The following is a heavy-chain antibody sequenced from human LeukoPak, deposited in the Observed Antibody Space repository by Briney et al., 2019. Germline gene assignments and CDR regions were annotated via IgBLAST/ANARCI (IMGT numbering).Heavy chain of an antibody. CDR2: IRFDDTSK. V-gene: IGHV3-30*02. D-gene: IGHD1-26*01. J-gene: IGHJ6*03. CDR1: GFTFSNYG. CDR3: AKDLKVGATYYYYMDV. Sequence: GGSLRLSCAASGFTFSNYGMHWVRQAPGKGLEWVPFIRFDDTSKFYADSVKGRFTIFRDNSKNMLSLQMNSLRVEDTAVYYCAKDLKVGATYYYYMDVWGKGTTVSVSS.